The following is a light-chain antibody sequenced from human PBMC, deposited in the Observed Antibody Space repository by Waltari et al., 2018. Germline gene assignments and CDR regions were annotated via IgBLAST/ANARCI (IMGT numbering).Light chain of an antibody. Sequence: YDLTQPPSVSVSPGQTAAITCSGDGLPKQYTFWYQQKSGQAPVLVMYDDNKRPSGIPGRFSGSSEGTVATLTITGAQVDDEADYYCYSKDTDGGSQGKIGGGTKLTVL. CDR3: YSKDTDGGSQGK. V-gene: IGLV3-10*01. J-gene: IGLJ2*01. CDR2: DDN. CDR1: GLPKQY.